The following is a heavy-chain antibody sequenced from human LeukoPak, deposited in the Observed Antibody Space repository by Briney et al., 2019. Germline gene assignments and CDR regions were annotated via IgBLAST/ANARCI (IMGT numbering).Heavy chain of an antibody. J-gene: IGHJ4*01. CDR2: IYPGDSDT. V-gene: IGHV5-51*01. D-gene: IGHD3-22*01. Sequence: ESLVLSLKGSGYSLNTYWTRWVRQMPGKGLEWMGIIYPGDSDTIYSPSFQGQVIISADKSINTAYLQWSSLKASDTAMYYCGRYYYHSSSYLEYWGQGTMVTVSS. CDR1: GYSLNTYW. CDR3: GRYYYHSSSYLEY.